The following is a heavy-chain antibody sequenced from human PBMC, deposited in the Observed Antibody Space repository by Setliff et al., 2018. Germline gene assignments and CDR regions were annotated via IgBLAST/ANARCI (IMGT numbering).Heavy chain of an antibody. V-gene: IGHV1-18*01. CDR2: ISNYSFKT. CDR1: GYTYTNYG. CDR3: ARINFYVSSGYYYAPDY. D-gene: IGHD3-22*01. Sequence: ASVKVSCKTSGYTYTNYGITWVRQAPGQGLEWMGWISNYSFKTNYPQKFLGRVTMTTDTSTSTAYMELKSLRSDDTAVYYCARINFYVSSGYYYAPDYWGQGTLVTVSS. J-gene: IGHJ4*02.